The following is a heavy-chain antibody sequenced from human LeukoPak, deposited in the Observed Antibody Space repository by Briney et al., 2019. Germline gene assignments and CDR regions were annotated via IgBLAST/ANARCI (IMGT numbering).Heavy chain of an antibody. Sequence: PGGSLRLSCAASGFTFSSYSMNWVRQAPGKGLEWVSSISSSSSYIYYADSVKGRFTISRDNAKNSLYLQMNSLRAEDTAVYYCARYHITMTGGFDYWGQGTLVTVSS. D-gene: IGHD3-22*01. CDR3: ARYHITMTGGFDY. V-gene: IGHV3-21*01. J-gene: IGHJ4*02. CDR2: ISSSSSYI. CDR1: GFTFSSYS.